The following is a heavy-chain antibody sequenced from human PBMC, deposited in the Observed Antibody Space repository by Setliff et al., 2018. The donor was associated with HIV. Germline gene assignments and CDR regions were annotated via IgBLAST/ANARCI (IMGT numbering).Heavy chain of an antibody. CDR3: ARLLGRTVVVINAGFDY. CDR1: NYSISSGHY. V-gene: IGHV4-38-2*02. CDR2: IYHVGRA. J-gene: IGHJ4*02. Sequence: ETLSLTCTISNYSISSGHYWGWIRQSPGKGLEWIGNIYHVGRAFYSPSLESRVSISVDTSKNQFSLRLTSVTAADTAVYYCARLLGRTVVVINAGFDYWGQGTLVTVSS. D-gene: IGHD2-15*01.